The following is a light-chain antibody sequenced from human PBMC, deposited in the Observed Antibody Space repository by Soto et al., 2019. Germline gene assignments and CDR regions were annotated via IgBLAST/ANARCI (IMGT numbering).Light chain of an antibody. CDR2: GVS. J-gene: IGKJ5*01. CDR1: QSVGRRY. Sequence: EIVLTQSPGTLSVSPGERATLSCRASQSVGRRYLAWYQQTPGQAPRLLISGVSKRATGIPDRFSGDGSGTDFTLTISRLEPEDFALYIWHQYEGSPITFGQGTRLDIK. V-gene: IGKV3-20*01. CDR3: HQYEGSPIT.